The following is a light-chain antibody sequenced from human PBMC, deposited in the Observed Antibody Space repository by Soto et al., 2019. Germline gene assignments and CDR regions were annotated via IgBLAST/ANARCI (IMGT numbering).Light chain of an antibody. CDR3: MQTLQTPLT. J-gene: IGKJ4*01. CDR2: LGS. V-gene: IGKV2-28*01. CDR1: QSLVHRNGYKY. Sequence: DIVMTQSPLSLPVTPGESASIACRSSQSLVHRNGYKYLDWYLQKPGQSPQLLIYLGSNRASGVPDRFSGSGSGTDFTLKISRVEAEDVGVYYCMQTLQTPLTFGGGTKVDIK.